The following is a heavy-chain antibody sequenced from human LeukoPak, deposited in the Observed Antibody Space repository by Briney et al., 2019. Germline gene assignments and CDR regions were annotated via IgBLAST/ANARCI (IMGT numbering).Heavy chain of an antibody. Sequence: PGGSLRLSCAASGFTFSSYSMNWVRQAPGKGLEWVSSISSSSSYIYYADSVKGRFTISRDNAKNSLYLQMNSLRAEDTAVYYCASSYDSSGYYPTYYFDYWDQGTLVTVSS. D-gene: IGHD3-22*01. V-gene: IGHV3-21*01. CDR3: ASSYDSSGYYPTYYFDY. CDR1: GFTFSSYS. CDR2: ISSSSSYI. J-gene: IGHJ4*02.